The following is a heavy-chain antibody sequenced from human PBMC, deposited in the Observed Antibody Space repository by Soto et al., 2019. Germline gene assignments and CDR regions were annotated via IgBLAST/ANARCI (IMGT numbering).Heavy chain of an antibody. J-gene: IGHJ4*02. V-gene: IGHV4-34*01. D-gene: IGHD2-2*01. CDR2: INHSGST. Sequence: SETLSLTCAVYGGSFSGYYWSWIRQPPGKGLEWIGEINHSGSTNYNPSLKSRVTISVDTSKNQFSLKLSSVTAADTAVYYCARGGIEGVPADMGSWNYWGQGTLVIVSS. CDR3: ARGGIEGVPADMGSWNY. CDR1: GGSFSGYY.